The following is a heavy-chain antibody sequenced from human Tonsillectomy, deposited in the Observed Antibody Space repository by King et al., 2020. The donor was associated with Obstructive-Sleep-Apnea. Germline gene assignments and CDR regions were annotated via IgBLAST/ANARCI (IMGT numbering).Heavy chain of an antibody. V-gene: IGHV3-23*04. J-gene: IGHJ4*02. CDR3: AKDSMDYDSLTGPVDY. CDR1: GFTFRSYA. Sequence: VQLVESGGGLVQPGGSLRLSCAGSGFTFRSYAMSWVRQAPGKGLEWVSGICGSGGSTYYADSVKGRFTISRDNSKTTLYLQMNSLRDADTAVYYCAKDSMDYDSLTGPVDYWGQGILVTVSS. D-gene: IGHD3-9*01. CDR2: ICGSGGST.